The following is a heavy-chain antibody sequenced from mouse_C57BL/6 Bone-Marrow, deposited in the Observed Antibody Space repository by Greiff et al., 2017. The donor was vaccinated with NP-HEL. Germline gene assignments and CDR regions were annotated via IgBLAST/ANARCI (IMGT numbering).Heavy chain of an antibody. V-gene: IGHV14-4*01. CDR1: GFNIKDDY. CDR2: IDPENGDT. CDR3: TTLDPMDY. J-gene: IGHJ4*01. Sequence: VQLQQSGAELVRPGASVKLSCTASGFNIKDDYMHWVKQRPEQGLEWIGWIDPENGDTEYASKFQGTATITADTSSNTAYLQLRSLTSEDTAVYYCTTLDPMDYGGQGTSVTVAS.